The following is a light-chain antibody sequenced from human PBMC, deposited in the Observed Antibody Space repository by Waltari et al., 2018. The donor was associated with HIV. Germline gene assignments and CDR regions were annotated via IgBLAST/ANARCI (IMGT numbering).Light chain of an antibody. CDR1: TSDIGNYNY. CDR3: SSYSSSTSPYV. V-gene: IGLV2-14*01. CDR2: EVR. J-gene: IGLJ1*01. Sequence: QSALTQPASVSGSPGQSITISCTGTTSDIGNYNYVSWYQHHPGRAPKLIIYEVRNRAAGVSNRFSGSKSGNMASLTVSGLHAEDEGDYYCSSYSSSTSPYVFGTGTKVTVV.